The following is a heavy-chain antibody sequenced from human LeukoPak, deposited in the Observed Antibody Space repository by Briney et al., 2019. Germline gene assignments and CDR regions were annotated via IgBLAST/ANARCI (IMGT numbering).Heavy chain of an antibody. CDR2: ISSDGNT. D-gene: IGHD6-19*01. V-gene: IGHV3-66*01. CDR1: GFTVSSNA. CDR3: ARGQEQFSSPWQWGPRRKNFYYYGMDV. J-gene: IGHJ6*02. Sequence: PGRSLRLSCAASGFTVSSNAMNWVRLGPGKGLEGGSGISSDGNTYYADSLKGRFTISRDNSRNTLSLQMHGLRADDTAVYYCARGQEQFSSPWQWGPRRKNFYYYGMDVWGQGTTVNVSS.